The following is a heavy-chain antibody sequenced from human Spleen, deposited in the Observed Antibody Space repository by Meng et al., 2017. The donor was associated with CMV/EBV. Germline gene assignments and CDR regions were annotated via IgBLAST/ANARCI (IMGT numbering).Heavy chain of an antibody. CDR2: ISYSGSS. D-gene: IGHD7-27*01. CDR3: ARQLAPNWADMTENFDF. J-gene: IGHJ4*02. Sequence: ESLKISCTVSGGSITDPNYYWDWIRQPPGKGLEWIGRISYSGSSHYNASLRSRVTISVDTSKNHLSLQLSSVTAADTAMYYCARQLAPNWADMTENFDFWGQGTLVTVSS. V-gene: IGHV4-39*01. CDR1: GGSITDPNYY.